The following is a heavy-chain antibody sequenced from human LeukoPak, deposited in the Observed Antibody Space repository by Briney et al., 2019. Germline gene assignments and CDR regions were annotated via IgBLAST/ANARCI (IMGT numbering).Heavy chain of an antibody. V-gene: IGHV1-18*01. D-gene: IGHD1-26*01. CDR3: ARSSGSYYPFDY. CDR1: GYTFTSYG. CDR2: ISAYNGNT. J-gene: IGHJ4*02. Sequence: ASVKVSCKASGYTFTSYGISWVRQAPGQGLEWMGWISAYNGNTNYAQKLQGRVTITADESTSTAYMELSSLRSEDTAVYYCARSSGSYYPFDYWGRGTLVTVSS.